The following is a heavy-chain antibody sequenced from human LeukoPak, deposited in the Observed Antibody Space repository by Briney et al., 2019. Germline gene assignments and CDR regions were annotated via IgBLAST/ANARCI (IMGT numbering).Heavy chain of an antibody. V-gene: IGHV4-39*01. D-gene: IGHD6-19*01. Sequence: PSETLSLTCTVSGVSISSYYWGWIRQPPGKGLEWIGSIYYSGSTYYNASLKSRGTISVDTSKNQFSLKLNSVTAADTAVYFCARQVVAVAGTGYFDYWGQGTLVTVSS. CDR2: IYYSGST. CDR3: ARQVVAVAGTGYFDY. CDR1: GVSISSYY. J-gene: IGHJ4*02.